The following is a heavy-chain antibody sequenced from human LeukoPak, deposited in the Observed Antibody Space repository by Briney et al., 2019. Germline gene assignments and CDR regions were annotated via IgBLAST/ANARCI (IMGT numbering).Heavy chain of an antibody. CDR3: ARDARSHCGTDACYGPYFDY. CDR2: IRGSSTTI. Sequence: GGSLRLSCAASGFTFSTSSMNWVRQTAGKGLEWITYIRGSSTTIYYADSVKGRFTISRDNAKNSLYLQMNDLRAEDTGVYFCARDARSHCGTDACYGPYFDYWGQGSLVTVSS. CDR1: GFTFSTSS. V-gene: IGHV3-48*01. D-gene: IGHD2-2*01. J-gene: IGHJ4*02.